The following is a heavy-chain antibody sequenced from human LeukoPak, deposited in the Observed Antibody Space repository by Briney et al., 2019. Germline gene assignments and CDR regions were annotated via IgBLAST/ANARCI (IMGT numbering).Heavy chain of an antibody. V-gene: IGHV3-23*01. Sequence: GGSLRLSCAASGFTFSSDAMRWVRQAPGKGLEWGSGISGSGGSTYYADSVKGRFTISRDNSKNTLYLQMNSLRAEDAAVYYCAKGYSSSWYSAGYFQHWGQGTLVTVSS. CDR1: GFTFSSDA. J-gene: IGHJ1*01. D-gene: IGHD6-13*01. CDR2: ISGSGGST. CDR3: AKGYSSSWYSAGYFQH.